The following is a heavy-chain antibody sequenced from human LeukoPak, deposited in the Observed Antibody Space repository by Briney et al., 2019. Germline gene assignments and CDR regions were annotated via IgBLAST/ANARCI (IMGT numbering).Heavy chain of an antibody. CDR2: INQDGSKK. J-gene: IGHJ3*02. Sequence: PGGSLRLSCVASRFTFSNYWMSWVRQAPGKGLEWVANINQDGSKKPYADSMKGRFTISRDNAKESLYLQLNSLRADDTAVYYCARDQDSSSWYRSGAFDIWGQGTMVTVSS. D-gene: IGHD6-13*01. V-gene: IGHV3-7*01. CDR1: RFTFSNYW. CDR3: ARDQDSSSWYRSGAFDI.